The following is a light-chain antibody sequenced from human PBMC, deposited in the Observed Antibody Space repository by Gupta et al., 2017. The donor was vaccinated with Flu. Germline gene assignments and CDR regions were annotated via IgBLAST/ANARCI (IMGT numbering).Light chain of an antibody. Sequence: ERATLSGRASHSIDKDLAWYQQKPGQAPRLLIYGASTRATDTPGRFSGSGSGTEFTLTISSLQSEDFAVYYCQQYKNWLALSFGGGTTVEFK. J-gene: IGKJ4*01. CDR3: QQYKNWLALS. V-gene: IGKV3-15*01. CDR1: HSIDKD. CDR2: GAS.